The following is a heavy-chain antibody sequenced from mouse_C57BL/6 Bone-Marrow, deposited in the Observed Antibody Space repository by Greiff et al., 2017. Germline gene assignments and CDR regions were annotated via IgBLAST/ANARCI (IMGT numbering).Heavy chain of an antibody. CDR1: GYTFTDYN. CDR2: INPNNGGT. J-gene: IGHJ2*01. V-gene: IGHV1-22*01. Sequence: VQLKQSGPELVKPGASVKMSCKASGYTFTDYNMHWVKQCHGKSLEWIGYINPNNGGTSYNQKFKGKATLTVNKSSSTAYMELRSLTSEDSAVYYCARKGRYFDYWGQGTTLTVSS. CDR3: ARKGRYFDY.